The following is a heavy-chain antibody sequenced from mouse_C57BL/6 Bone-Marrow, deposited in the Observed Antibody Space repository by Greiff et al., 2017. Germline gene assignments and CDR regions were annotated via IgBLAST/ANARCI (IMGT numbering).Heavy chain of an antibody. J-gene: IGHJ4*01. Sequence: QVQLQQSGAELMKPGASVKLSCKATGYTFTGYWIEWVKQRPGHGLEWIGEILPGSGSTNYNEKFKGKATFTADTSSNTASMQLRSLTTEDSAIYYSARGTTGVEEDYYAMDYWGQGNSDTASS. CDR2: ILPGSGST. CDR1: GYTFTGYW. CDR3: ARGTTGVEEDYYAMDY. V-gene: IGHV1-9*01. D-gene: IGHD1-1*01.